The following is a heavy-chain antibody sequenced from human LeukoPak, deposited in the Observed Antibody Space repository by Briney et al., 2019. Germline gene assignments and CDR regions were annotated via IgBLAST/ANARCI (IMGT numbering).Heavy chain of an antibody. CDR3: ARDKSRSYGSPHAFDI. V-gene: IGHV4-4*02. CDR1: SCSIFSSNW. CDR2: IFHSGST. D-gene: IGHD3-10*01. Sequence: SETLSLTCTVSSCSIFSSNWWCWVRQPPRKGLEWIGQIFHSGSTSYSPSLKSRVTISVDKSKNQVSLNLTSVTAADTAVYYCARDKSRSYGSPHAFDIWGQETMVTVSS. J-gene: IGHJ3*02.